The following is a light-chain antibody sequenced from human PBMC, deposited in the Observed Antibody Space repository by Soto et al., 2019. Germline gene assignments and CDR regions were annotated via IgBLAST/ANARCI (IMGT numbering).Light chain of an antibody. J-gene: IGKJ1*01. CDR3: MQALQTPPWT. Sequence: DIAMTQSPLSLPVTPGEPASISCRSSQSLLHSNGYNYLDWYLQKPGQSPQLLIYLGSNRASGVHDRFSGSGSGTDFTLKISRVEAEDVGVYYCMQALQTPPWTFGQGTKVDIK. V-gene: IGKV2-28*01. CDR2: LGS. CDR1: QSLLHSNGYNY.